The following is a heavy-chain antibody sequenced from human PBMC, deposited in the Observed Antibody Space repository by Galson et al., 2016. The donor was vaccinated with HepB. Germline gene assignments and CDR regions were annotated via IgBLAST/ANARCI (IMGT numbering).Heavy chain of an antibody. Sequence: SLRLSCAASGFTFSRYGMNWVRQAPGKGLQWVSSISSGSRHISNADSLKGRFSISRDDAKNSVFLQMNSLTVDDTAKYFCARDRVDIVAAPSSIRNYYGMDVWGQGTTVTVSS. D-gene: IGHD5-12*01. CDR3: ARDRVDIVAAPSSIRNYYGMDV. J-gene: IGHJ6*02. V-gene: IGHV3-21*04. CDR1: GFTFSRYG. CDR2: ISSGSRHI.